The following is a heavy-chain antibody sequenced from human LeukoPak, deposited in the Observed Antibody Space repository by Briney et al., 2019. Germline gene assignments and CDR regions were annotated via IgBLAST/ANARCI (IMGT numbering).Heavy chain of an antibody. D-gene: IGHD3-16*01. CDR2: IKEDGSQK. J-gene: IGHJ4*02. CDR3: ARGLNTSPGVDY. CDR1: GFTFSIYW. Sequence: GGSLRLSCAVSGFTFSIYWMKWVRQAPGKGLEWVSNIKEDGSQKYYVESVKGRFTVSRDNAKNSVYLQMSSLRDQDTAVYYCARGLNTSPGVDYWGQGTLVTVSS. V-gene: IGHV3-7*04.